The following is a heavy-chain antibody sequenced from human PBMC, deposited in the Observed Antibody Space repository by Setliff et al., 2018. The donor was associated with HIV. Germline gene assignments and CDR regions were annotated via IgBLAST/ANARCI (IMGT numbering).Heavy chain of an antibody. CDR2: IYPGDSDT. CDR3: ARHEFNSGLNGRIFDI. V-gene: IGHV5-51*01. J-gene: IGHJ4*02. Sequence: GESLKISCKGSGYSFTSYWIGWVRQMPGKGLEFMGIIYPGDSDTRYSPSFQGQVTISADMSISTAYLQWSSLKASDTAMYYCARHEFNSGLNGRIFDIWGQGILVTVSS. D-gene: IGHD6-25*01. CDR1: GYSFTSYW.